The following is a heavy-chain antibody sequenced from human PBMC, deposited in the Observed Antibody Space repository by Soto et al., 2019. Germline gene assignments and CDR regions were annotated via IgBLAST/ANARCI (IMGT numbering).Heavy chain of an antibody. CDR1: GFTFDDYA. CDR2: ISWNSASI. Sequence: GGSLRLSCAASGFTFDDYAMHWVRQVPGKGLEWVSGISWNSASIGYADSVKGRFTTSRDNAKNSLYLEMNSLKTEDTALYYCVKDWGPDFGNGYFNFWGQGTPVTVSS. V-gene: IGHV3-9*01. J-gene: IGHJ4*02. D-gene: IGHD3-3*01. CDR3: VKDWGPDFGNGYFNF.